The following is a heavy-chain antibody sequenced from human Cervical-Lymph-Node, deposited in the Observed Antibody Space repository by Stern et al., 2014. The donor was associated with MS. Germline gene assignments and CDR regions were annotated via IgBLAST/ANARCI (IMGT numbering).Heavy chain of an antibody. CDR1: GYTFTGYY. CDR3: ARDLITMVRGGNYYGMDV. J-gene: IGHJ6*02. D-gene: IGHD3-10*01. Sequence: QVQLVQSGAEVKKPGASVKVSCKASGYTFTGYYMHWVRQAPGQGLEWMGWINPHSGGTNYAQKFQGWVTMTRDTSISTAYMELSRLRSDDTAVYYCARDLITMVRGGNYYGMDVWGQGTTVTVSS. V-gene: IGHV1-2*04. CDR2: INPHSGGT.